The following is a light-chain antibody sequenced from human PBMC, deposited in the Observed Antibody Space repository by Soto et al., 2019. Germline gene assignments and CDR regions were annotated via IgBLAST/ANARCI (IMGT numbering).Light chain of an antibody. CDR1: QSISNY. CDR2: SAS. CDR3: QQLYSTPRT. V-gene: IGKV1-9*01. Sequence: EIQVTQSPSSLSASVGDRVTITCRASQSISNYLAWYQQKPGKAPKLLGCSASTLPIGVPSRFSGGLSGTEFTLPISSLHPEDFATYYCQQLYSTPRTFGQGTKVEI. J-gene: IGKJ1*01.